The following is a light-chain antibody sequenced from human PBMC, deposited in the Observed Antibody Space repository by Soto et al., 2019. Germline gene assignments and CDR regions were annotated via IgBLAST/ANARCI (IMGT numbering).Light chain of an antibody. J-gene: IGLJ2*01. CDR3: AAWDDSLNVVV. V-gene: IGLV1-44*01. CDR2: TSN. Sequence: QSVLTQPPSASGTPGQTVTISCSGSTSNIGQNTLNWYQQLPGTAPKLLISTSNRRPSGVRDRFSGSKSGTSASLAISGLQSDDGADYYCAAWDDSLNVVVFGGGTKVTVL. CDR1: TSNIGQNT.